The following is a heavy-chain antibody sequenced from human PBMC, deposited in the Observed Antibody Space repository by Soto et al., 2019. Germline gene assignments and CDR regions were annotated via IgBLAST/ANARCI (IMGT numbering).Heavy chain of an antibody. CDR1: GFTFSSYA. CDR3: AETRNDVLDS. D-gene: IGHD1-1*01. Sequence: EVQLLESGGGLLQPGGSLRLSCAASGFTFSSYAMSWVRQAPGKGLEWVSVISGSGDFTFYADSVKGRFTISRANSKNTLYLQMNTLEAEETAVYYCAETRNDVLDSWGQGTLVTVSS. J-gene: IGHJ4*02. CDR2: ISGSGDFT. V-gene: IGHV3-23*01.